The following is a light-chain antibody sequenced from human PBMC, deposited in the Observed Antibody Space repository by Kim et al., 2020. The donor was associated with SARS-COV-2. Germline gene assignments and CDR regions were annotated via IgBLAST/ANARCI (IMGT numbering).Light chain of an antibody. J-gene: IGLJ1*01. V-gene: IGLV1-40*01. CDR2: GNN. Sequence: RVTISCTGSSSINGAGYGVHWYQQLPGAAPKHLIYGNNHRPSGLPDRFSGSKSGTSASLAITGLQAEDEADYYCQSYDSSLSGYVFGTGTKVTVL. CDR3: QSYDSSLSGYV. CDR1: SSINGAGYG.